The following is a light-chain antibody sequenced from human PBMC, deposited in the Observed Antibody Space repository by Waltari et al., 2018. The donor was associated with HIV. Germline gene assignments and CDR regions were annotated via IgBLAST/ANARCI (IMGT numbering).Light chain of an antibody. CDR2: DVN. J-gene: IGLJ1*01. V-gene: IGLV2-23*02. CDR3: CSYAGGSTYV. CDR1: SSDVGSYNL. Sequence: QSALTQPASMSGSPGQSITISCTGTSSDVGSYNLVSWYQQHPGKAPKLMIYDVNKRPSGVSHRFSGSKSGSTASLTISGLQAEDEADYYCCSYAGGSTYVFGTGTKVTVL.